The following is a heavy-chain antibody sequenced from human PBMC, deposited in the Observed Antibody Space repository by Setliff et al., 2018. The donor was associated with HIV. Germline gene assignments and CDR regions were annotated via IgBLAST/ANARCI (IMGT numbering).Heavy chain of an antibody. J-gene: IGHJ4*02. V-gene: IGHV1-18*01. CDR2: VNEDNGDR. CDR3: VRDEKRAAGGSMYYFDY. CDR1: GYNFGFYG. D-gene: IGHD5-12*01. Sequence: ASVKVSCKASGYNFGFYGISWVRQAPGQGLEWMGWVNEDNGDRNFAPSVQGRIALTTDTSTNTAYMELTNLRSDDAYLYFCVRDEKRAAGGSMYYFDYWGQGTLVTVSS.